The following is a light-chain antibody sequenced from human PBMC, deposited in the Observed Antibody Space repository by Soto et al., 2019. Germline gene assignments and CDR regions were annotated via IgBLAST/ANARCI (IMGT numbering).Light chain of an antibody. CDR2: EGS. CDR3: CSYAGSRTYV. J-gene: IGLJ1*01. Sequence: QSALTQPASVSGSPGQSITISCTGTSGDVGSYNLVSWYQQHPGKAPKLMIYEGSKRPSGVSNRFSGSKSGNTASLTISGLQAEDEADYYCCSYAGSRTYVFGIGTKVTVL. CDR1: SGDVGSYNL. V-gene: IGLV2-23*01.